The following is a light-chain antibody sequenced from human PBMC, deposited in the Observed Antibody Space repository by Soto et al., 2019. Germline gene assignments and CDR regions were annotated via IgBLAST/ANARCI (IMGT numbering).Light chain of an antibody. Sequence: DIQMTQSPSSLSASVGDRVTITCRASQSISSYLNWYQQNPGKAPRLMIYAASSLQSGAPSRFSGSGSGTDFTLTISSLQPEDIANYYCQQSYSTPITFGQGTRLEIK. J-gene: IGKJ5*01. CDR3: QQSYSTPIT. CDR1: QSISSY. CDR2: AAS. V-gene: IGKV1-39*01.